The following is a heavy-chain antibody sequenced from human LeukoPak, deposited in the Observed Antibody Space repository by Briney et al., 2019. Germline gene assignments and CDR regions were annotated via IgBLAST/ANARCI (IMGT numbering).Heavy chain of an antibody. D-gene: IGHD3-10*01. Sequence: GGSLRLSCAASGFTFSRYWMHWVRQAPGKGLVWVSRIRSDGSTTYADSVKGRFTISRDNAKNTLYLQMNSLRAEDTAVYYCARAGDYGSGSCAFDMWGQGTMVTVSS. CDR2: IRSDGST. CDR3: ARAGDYGSGSCAFDM. V-gene: IGHV3-74*01. J-gene: IGHJ3*02. CDR1: GFTFSRYW.